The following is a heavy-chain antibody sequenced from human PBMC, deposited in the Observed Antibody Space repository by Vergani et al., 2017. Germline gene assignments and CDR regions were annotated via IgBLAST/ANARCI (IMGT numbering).Heavy chain of an antibody. Sequence: QVRLQESGPGLVKPSETLSLTCSVSGGSMSGYYWSWIWQPPGRELEWFGYMYHSGSTNYNPSLETRVNISGDTSKNQFSLTLNSVTAADTAVYYCGRVADLYGLGSRLLDLWGQGILVTVSS. CDR1: GGSMSGYY. V-gene: IGHV4-59*01. D-gene: IGHD3-10*01. CDR3: GRVADLYGLGSRLLDL. J-gene: IGHJ5*02. CDR2: MYHSGST.